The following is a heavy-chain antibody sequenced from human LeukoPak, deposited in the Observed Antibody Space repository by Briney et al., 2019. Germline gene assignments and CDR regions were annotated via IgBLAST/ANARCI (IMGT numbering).Heavy chain of an antibody. Sequence: RTSETLSLTCTVSGGSISSYYWSWIRQPPGKGLEWIGYIYDSGSTNYNPSLKSRVTISVDTSKNQFSLKLSSVTAADTAVYYCARVGGTNYYYYGMDVWGQGTTVTVS. D-gene: IGHD2-2*01. V-gene: IGHV4-59*01. CDR3: ARVGGTNYYYYGMDV. CDR2: IYDSGST. J-gene: IGHJ6*02. CDR1: GGSISSYY.